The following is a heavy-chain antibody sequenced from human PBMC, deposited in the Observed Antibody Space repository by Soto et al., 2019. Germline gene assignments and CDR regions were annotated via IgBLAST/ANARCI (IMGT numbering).Heavy chain of an antibody. CDR2: ISSSSSTI. J-gene: IGHJ3*02. CDR3: ARDFLGYCSSTSCYYAFDI. Sequence: GGSLRLSCAASGFTFSSYSMNWVRQAPGKGLEWVSYISSSSSTIYYADSVKGRFTISRDNAKNSRYLQMNSLRAEETAVYYCARDFLGYCSSTSCYYAFDIWGQGTMVTVSS. D-gene: IGHD2-2*01. CDR1: GFTFSSYS. V-gene: IGHV3-48*01.